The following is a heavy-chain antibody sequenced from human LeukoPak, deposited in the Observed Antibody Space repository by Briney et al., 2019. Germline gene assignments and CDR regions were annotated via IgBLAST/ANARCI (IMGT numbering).Heavy chain of an antibody. J-gene: IGHJ4*02. Sequence: GGSLRLSCAASGLTFSNFGMHWVRQAPGKGLEWVSYISSSSSTIYYADSVKGRFTISRDNAKNSLYLQMNSLRAEDTAVYYCARAYGITIFGVAEWYFDYWGQGTLVTVSS. CDR3: ARAYGITIFGVAEWYFDY. CDR1: GLTFSNFG. D-gene: IGHD3-3*01. CDR2: ISSSSSTI. V-gene: IGHV3-48*01.